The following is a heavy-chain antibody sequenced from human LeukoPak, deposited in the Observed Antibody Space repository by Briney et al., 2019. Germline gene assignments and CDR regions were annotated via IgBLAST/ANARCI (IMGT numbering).Heavy chain of an antibody. CDR3: ARVEVAAAGILDY. CDR1: GFTFSDYY. D-gene: IGHD6-13*01. V-gene: IGHV3-11*01. Sequence: AGGSLRLSCAASGFTFSDYYMSWIRQAPGKGLEWVSYISSSGSTIYYADSVKGRFTISRDNAKNSLYLQMNSLRAEDTAVYYCARVEVAAAGILDYWGRGTLVTVSS. J-gene: IGHJ4*02. CDR2: ISSSGSTI.